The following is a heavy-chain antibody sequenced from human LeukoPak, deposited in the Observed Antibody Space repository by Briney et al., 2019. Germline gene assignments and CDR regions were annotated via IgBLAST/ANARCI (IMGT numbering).Heavy chain of an antibody. Sequence: PGGSLRLSCAASGFTFDDYGMSWVRQAPGKGLEWVSGINWNGGSTGYADSVKGRFTISRDNAKNSLYLQLNSLRGEDTALYYCARRGRQWLDDYYYYMDVWGKGTTVTVSS. J-gene: IGHJ6*03. CDR3: ARRGRQWLDDYYYYMDV. CDR2: INWNGGST. D-gene: IGHD6-19*01. CDR1: GFTFDDYG. V-gene: IGHV3-20*04.